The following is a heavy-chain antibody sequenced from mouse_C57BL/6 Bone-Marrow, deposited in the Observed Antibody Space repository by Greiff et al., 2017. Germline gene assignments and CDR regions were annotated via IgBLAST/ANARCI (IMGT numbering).Heavy chain of an antibody. CDR1: GFTFSSYA. V-gene: IGHV5-4*01. Sequence: VQLKESGGGLVKPGGSLKLSCAASGFTFSSYAMSWVRQTPEKRLEWVATISDGGSYTYYPDNVKGRFTISRDNAKNNLYLQMSHLKSEDTAMYYCARGVSPMDYWGQGTSVTVSS. J-gene: IGHJ4*01. CDR2: ISDGGSYT. CDR3: ARGVSPMDY.